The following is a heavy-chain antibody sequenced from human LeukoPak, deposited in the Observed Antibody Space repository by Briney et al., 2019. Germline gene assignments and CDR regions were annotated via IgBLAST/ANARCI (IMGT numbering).Heavy chain of an antibody. D-gene: IGHD3-22*01. CDR3: AKPANYYDSSGYYPMSPYWYFDL. J-gene: IGHJ2*01. CDR2: ISGSGGST. Sequence: GGSLRLSCAASGLTFSSYAMICVRQASGKGLEWVSAISGSGGSTYYADSVKGRFTISRDNSKNTLYLQMNSLRAEDTAVYYCAKPANYYDSSGYYPMSPYWYFDLWGRGTLVTVSS. V-gene: IGHV3-23*01. CDR1: GLTFSSYA.